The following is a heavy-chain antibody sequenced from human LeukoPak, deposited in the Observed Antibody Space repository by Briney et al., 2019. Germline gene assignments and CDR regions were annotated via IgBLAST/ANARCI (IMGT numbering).Heavy chain of an antibody. J-gene: IGHJ4*02. CDR2: IYYSGST. D-gene: IGHD3-10*01. CDR1: GGSISSYY. Sequence: ASETLSLTCTVSGGSISSYYWSWIRQPPGKGLEWIGYIYYSGSTNYNPSLKSRVTISVDTSKNQFSLKLSSVTAADTAVYYCARHKSQVLWFGESDYWGQGTLVTVSS. V-gene: IGHV4-59*08. CDR3: ARHKSQVLWFGESDY.